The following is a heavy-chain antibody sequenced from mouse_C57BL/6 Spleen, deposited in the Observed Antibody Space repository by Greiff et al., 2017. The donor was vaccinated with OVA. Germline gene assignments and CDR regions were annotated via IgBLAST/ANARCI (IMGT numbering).Heavy chain of an antibody. CDR1: GYTFTDYN. Sequence: VQLQQSGPELVKPGASVKIPCKASGYTFTDYNMDWVKQSHGKSLEWIGDINPNNGGTIYNQKFKGKATLTVDKSSSTAYMELRSLTSEDTAVYYCARFYYDYDPYFDVWGTGTTVTVSS. D-gene: IGHD2-4*01. CDR2: INPNNGGT. V-gene: IGHV1-18*01. CDR3: ARFYYDYDPYFDV. J-gene: IGHJ1*03.